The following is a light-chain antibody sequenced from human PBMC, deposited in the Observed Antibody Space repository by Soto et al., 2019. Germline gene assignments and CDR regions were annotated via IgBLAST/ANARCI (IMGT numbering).Light chain of an antibody. V-gene: IGLV2-23*02. CDR3: CSYVGDHTLV. J-gene: IGLJ3*02. CDR1: HNL. Sequence: SALTQPASVSGSPGQSITISCSGTHNLVSWYQHVPGKGPRLIIYEVTERPSGVSSRFSGSKSVDTASLIISGLQAEDEAIYYCCSYVGDHTLVFGGGTKLTVL. CDR2: EVT.